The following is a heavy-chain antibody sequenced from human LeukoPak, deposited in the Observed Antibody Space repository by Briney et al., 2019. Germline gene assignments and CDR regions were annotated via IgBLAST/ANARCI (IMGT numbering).Heavy chain of an antibody. CDR2: IYPADSDT. J-gene: IGHJ3*01. CDR1: GYNFPTHW. V-gene: IGHV5-51*01. D-gene: IGHD2-15*01. CDR3: ARRRGYAGYESFDL. Sequence: LGESLKISCKASGYNFPTHWIAWVRQMPGKGLEWMGIIYPADSDTRYSPSFQGQVTMSADRSINIAYLQWSSLKASDTARYYCARRRGYAGYESFDLWGPGTMVSVSP.